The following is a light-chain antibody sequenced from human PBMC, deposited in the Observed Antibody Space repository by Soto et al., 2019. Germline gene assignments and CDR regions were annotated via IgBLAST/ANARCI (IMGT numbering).Light chain of an antibody. CDR1: QTISSW. J-gene: IGKJ1*01. CDR3: QHYNSYSVA. Sequence: DIQMTQSPSTLSGSVGDRVTITCRASQTISSWLAWYQQKPGKAPKLLIYKASTLKSGVPSRFSGSGSGTEFTLTIGSLQPDDFATYYCQHYNSYSVAFGQGTKVDIK. CDR2: KAS. V-gene: IGKV1-5*03.